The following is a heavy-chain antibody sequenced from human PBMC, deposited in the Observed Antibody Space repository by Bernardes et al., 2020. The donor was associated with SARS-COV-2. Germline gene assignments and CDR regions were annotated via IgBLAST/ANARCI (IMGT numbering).Heavy chain of an antibody. Sequence: ASVKVSCKASGYTFTSYGISWVRQAPGQGLEWMGWISAYNGNTNYAQKLQGRVTMTTDTSTSTAYMELRSLRSDDTAVYYCARDPRWADFWSGYTDYYYVMDVWGQGTTVTVSS. CDR3: ARDPRWADFWSGYTDYYYVMDV. V-gene: IGHV1-18*01. D-gene: IGHD3-3*01. CDR2: ISAYNGNT. CDR1: GYTFTSYG. J-gene: IGHJ6*02.